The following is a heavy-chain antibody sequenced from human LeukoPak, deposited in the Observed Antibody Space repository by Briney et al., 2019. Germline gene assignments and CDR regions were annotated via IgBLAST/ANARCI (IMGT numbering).Heavy chain of an antibody. Sequence: PGGSLRLSCAASGFTFSNYAMSWVRQAPGKGLEWVSTITGGGGSTHYAGSVKGRFTISRDNSKNTLYLQMNSLRVEDTAIYFCAKYSRQLDYWGQGTLVTVSS. CDR1: GFTFSNYA. J-gene: IGHJ4*02. CDR3: AKYSRQLDY. V-gene: IGHV3-23*01. D-gene: IGHD1-26*01. CDR2: ITGGGGST.